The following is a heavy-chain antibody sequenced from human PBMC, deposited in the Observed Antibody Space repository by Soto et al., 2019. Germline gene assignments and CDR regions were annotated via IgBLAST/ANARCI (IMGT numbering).Heavy chain of an antibody. V-gene: IGHV4-39*01. CDR1: GGSISSSSYY. CDR3: ASFGNYGVYSGAY. D-gene: IGHD4-17*01. Sequence: PSETLSLTCTVSGGSISSSSYYWGWIRQPPGKGLEWIGSIYYSGSTYYNPSLKRRVTISVDTSKNQLSLKLSSVTAADTAVYYCASFGNYGVYSGAYWGQGTLVTVSS. J-gene: IGHJ4*02. CDR2: IYYSGST.